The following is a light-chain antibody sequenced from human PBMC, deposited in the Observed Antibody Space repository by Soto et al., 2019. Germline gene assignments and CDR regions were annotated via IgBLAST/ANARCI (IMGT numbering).Light chain of an antibody. CDR2: SNN. CDR3: AAWDDSLNVLYV. Sequence: QSVLTQPPSASGTPGHRVTISCSGSSSNIGINTVNWYQQLPGTAPKLLIYSNNQRPSGVPDRFSGSKSGTSASLAISGLRSEDEADYYCAAWDDSLNVLYVFGTGTKVTVL. J-gene: IGLJ1*01. V-gene: IGLV1-44*01. CDR1: SSNIGINT.